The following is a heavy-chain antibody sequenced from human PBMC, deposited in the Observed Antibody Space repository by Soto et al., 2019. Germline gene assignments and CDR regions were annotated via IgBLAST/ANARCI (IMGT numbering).Heavy chain of an antibody. CDR1: GFTFSSYA. D-gene: IGHD3-3*01. CDR2: ISYDGSNK. CDR3: ARDPKKYYDFWSGYNYYYGMDV. Sequence: GGSLRLSCAASGFTFSSYAMHWVRQAPGKGLEWVAVISYDGSNKYYADSVKGRFTISRDNSKNTLYLQMNSLRAEDTAVYYCARDPKKYYDFWSGYNYYYGMDVWGQGTTVTVSS. J-gene: IGHJ6*02. V-gene: IGHV3-30-3*01.